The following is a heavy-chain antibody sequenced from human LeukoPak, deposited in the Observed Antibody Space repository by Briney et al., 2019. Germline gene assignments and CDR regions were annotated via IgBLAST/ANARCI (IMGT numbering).Heavy chain of an antibody. CDR1: GFTFDDYA. CDR2: VSWNSGSI. J-gene: IGHJ4*02. D-gene: IGHD3-22*01. Sequence: PGGSLRLSCAVSGFTFDDYAIHWVRQAPGKGLEWVSGVSWNSGSIAYADSVKGRFSISRDNAKNFLYLQMNSLRPEDTAVYFCAKDGSSGNAYYLDYWGQGTRVTVSS. CDR3: AKDGSSGNAYYLDY. V-gene: IGHV3-9*01.